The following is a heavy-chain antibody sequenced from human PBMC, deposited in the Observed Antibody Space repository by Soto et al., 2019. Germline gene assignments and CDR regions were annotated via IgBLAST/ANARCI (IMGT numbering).Heavy chain of an antibody. V-gene: IGHV3-30*18. J-gene: IGHJ4*02. Sequence: GGSLRLSCAASGFTFSSYGMHWVRQAPGKGLEWVSVISDSGSNKYYADSVKGRFTISRDNSKNTLYLQMNSLRAEDTAVYYCAKASFITPGLYYFDYWGQGTLVTVSS. CDR1: GFTFSSYG. CDR2: ISDSGSNK. CDR3: AKASFITPGLYYFDY. D-gene: IGHD3-22*01.